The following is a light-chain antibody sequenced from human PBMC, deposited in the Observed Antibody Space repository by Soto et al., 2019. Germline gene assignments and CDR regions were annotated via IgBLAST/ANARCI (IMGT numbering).Light chain of an antibody. Sequence: QSVLTQPPSVSGAPGHRVTISCTGSSSNIGAGSDVHWYQQVPGTAPKLLVYGSYNRPSGVPDRFSGSKSGTSASLAITGLQAEDEADFYCQSYDSSLSAWVFGTGTKVTVL. CDR1: SSNIGAGSD. CDR3: QSYDSSLSAWV. V-gene: IGLV1-40*01. CDR2: GSY. J-gene: IGLJ1*01.